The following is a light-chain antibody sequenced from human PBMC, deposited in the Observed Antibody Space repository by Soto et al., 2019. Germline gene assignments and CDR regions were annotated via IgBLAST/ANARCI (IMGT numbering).Light chain of an antibody. V-gene: IGKV1-6*01. CDR1: QDISNY. J-gene: IGKJ4*01. Sequence: IQMTQSPSSLSAAVGDRVTITFPASQDISNYLNWYQQKPGKAPKLLICAASSLQSGVPSRFSGSGSGTDFTLTISSLQPEDFATYYCLQDYNYPHTFGGGTKVDIK. CDR3: LQDYNYPHT. CDR2: AAS.